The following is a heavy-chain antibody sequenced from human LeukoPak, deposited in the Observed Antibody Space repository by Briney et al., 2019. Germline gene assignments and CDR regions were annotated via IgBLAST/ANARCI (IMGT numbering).Heavy chain of an antibody. V-gene: IGHV5-51*01. D-gene: IGHD5-18*01. CDR1: GYSFTSYW. Sequence: GESLKISCKGSGYSFTSYWIGWVRQMPGKGLEWMGIIYPGDSDTRYSPSFQGQVTISADKSISTAYLQWSSLKASDTAMYYCARHTHSDTAMVTEKTPTSYYYYGMDVWGQGTTVTVSS. CDR3: ARHTHSDTAMVTEKTPTSYYYYGMDV. CDR2: IYPGDSDT. J-gene: IGHJ6*02.